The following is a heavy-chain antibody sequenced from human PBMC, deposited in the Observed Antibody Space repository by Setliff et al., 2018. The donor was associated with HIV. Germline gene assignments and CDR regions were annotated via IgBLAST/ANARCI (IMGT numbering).Heavy chain of an antibody. Sequence: PSETLSLTCIVSGASFTDHYWSWIRQPPGKGLEWIGYVFHTGDTAYNPSLESRVTISLDRSKNQFALQMTSVTAADSAVYYCARVGHTRGYSGYDVYYYYMDVWGEGTTVTVSS. D-gene: IGHD5-12*01. CDR3: ARVGHTRGYSGYDVYYYYMDV. J-gene: IGHJ6*03. CDR1: GASFTDHY. CDR2: VFHTGDT. V-gene: IGHV4-59*11.